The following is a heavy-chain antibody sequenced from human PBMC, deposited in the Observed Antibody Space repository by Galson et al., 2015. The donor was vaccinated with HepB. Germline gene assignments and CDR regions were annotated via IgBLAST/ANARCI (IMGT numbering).Heavy chain of an antibody. CDR3: TRATGYCSGGSCYRELDY. V-gene: IGHV3-49*03. D-gene: IGHD2-15*01. CDR2: ITSKAYGGTA. Sequence: SLRLSCAASGFTFGDYAMTWFRQAAGKGLEWVGFITSKAYGGTADYAASVRGRFTISRDDSKTIAYLQMNSLKTEDTALYYCTRATGYCSGGSCYRELDYWGQGTLVTVSS. CDR1: GFTFGDYA. J-gene: IGHJ4*02.